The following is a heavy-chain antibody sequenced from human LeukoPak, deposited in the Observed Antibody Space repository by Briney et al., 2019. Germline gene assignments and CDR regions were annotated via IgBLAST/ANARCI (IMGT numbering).Heavy chain of an antibody. D-gene: IGHD3-10*01. CDR2: ISSSSVYI. Sequence: PGGSLRFSCAASGFTLSSYSMNWVRQAPGKGLEWVSTISSSSVYIYYADSVKGRFTISRDNAKNSLSLQMNRLRAEDTAVYYCARGWSSDFDFWGQGTLVTVSS. J-gene: IGHJ4*02. CDR1: GFTLSSYS. V-gene: IGHV3-21*01. CDR3: ARGWSSDFDF.